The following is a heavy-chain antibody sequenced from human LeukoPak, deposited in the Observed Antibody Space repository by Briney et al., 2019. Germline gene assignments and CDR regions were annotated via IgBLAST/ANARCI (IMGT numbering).Heavy chain of an antibody. D-gene: IGHD3-10*01. V-gene: IGHV4-59*08. J-gene: IGHJ4*02. Sequence: SETLSLTCTVSGGSISGYYWSWFRQPPGKGLEWIAYIHYSGSSMYNPSLRGRGTILVDTSGNQFSLQLRSVTTEDTAVYYCARHYGSGTYPLDYWGQGTLVTVSS. CDR1: GGSISGYY. CDR3: ARHYGSGTYPLDY. CDR2: IHYSGSS.